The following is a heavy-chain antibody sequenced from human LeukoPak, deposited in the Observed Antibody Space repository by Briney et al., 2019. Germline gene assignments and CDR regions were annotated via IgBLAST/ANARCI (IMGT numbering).Heavy chain of an antibody. Sequence: PSETLSLTCAVSGYSISGGYYWGWIRQPPGKGLEWIGSIYHSGSTYYNPSLKSRVTISVDTSKNQFSLKLSSVTAADTAVYYCARASEYSSSPPDYWGQGTLVTVSS. D-gene: IGHD6-6*01. CDR1: GYSISGGYY. J-gene: IGHJ4*02. CDR3: ARASEYSSSPPDY. CDR2: IYHSGST. V-gene: IGHV4-38-2*01.